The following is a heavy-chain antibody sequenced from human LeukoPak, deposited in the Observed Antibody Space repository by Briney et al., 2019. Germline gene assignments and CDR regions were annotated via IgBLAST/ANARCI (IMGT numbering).Heavy chain of an antibody. D-gene: IGHD2-8*01. CDR1: GFTFSGSW. V-gene: IGHV3-74*01. CDR2: ISTDGSII. J-gene: IGHJ6*03. Sequence: GGSLRLSCADPGFTFSGSWMSWVRQSPGKGLVCVSHISTDGSIIRYGDSVKGRFTISRDKAKNTLYLQMNSLTAEDTGVYYCARYLYAFALDVWGKGTTVTVS. CDR3: ARYLYAFALDV.